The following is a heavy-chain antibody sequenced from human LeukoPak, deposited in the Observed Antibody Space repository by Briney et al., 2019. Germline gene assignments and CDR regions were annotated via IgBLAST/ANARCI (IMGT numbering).Heavy chain of an antibody. J-gene: IGHJ6*03. CDR2: ISAYNDNT. D-gene: IGHD2-2*01. CDR3: ARGQYQLLHYYYYYYYMDV. Sequence: ASVKVSCRASGYTFTTYGIIWVRQAPGQGLEWVGWISAYNDNTNYAQKLQGRVTMTTDTSTSTAYMELRSLRSDDTAVYYCARGQYQLLHYYYYYYYMDVWGKGTTVTVSS. V-gene: IGHV1-18*01. CDR1: GYTFTTYG.